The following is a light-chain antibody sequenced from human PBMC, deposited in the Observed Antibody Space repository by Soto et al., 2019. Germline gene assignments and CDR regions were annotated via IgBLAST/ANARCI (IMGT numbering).Light chain of an antibody. J-gene: IGKJ4*02. V-gene: IGKV3-11*01. CDR1: QSVSSY. CDR3: QQRSNWPLT. Sequence: EIVLTQSPATLSLSPGERATLSCRASQSVSSYLAWYQQKPGQAPRLLIYDASNRATGIPARCSGSGSGTDFPLTISSREPEDFAGYYRQQRSNWPLTFGGGPKVEIK. CDR2: DAS.